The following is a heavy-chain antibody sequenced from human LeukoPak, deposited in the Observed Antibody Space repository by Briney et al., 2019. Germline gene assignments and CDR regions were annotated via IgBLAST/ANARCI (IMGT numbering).Heavy chain of an antibody. CDR1: GGTFSSYA. CDR3: ARGRYCSSTSCYPDRGEFDY. J-gene: IGHJ4*02. D-gene: IGHD2-2*01. CDR2: IIPIFGTA. Sequence: GSSVKVSCKASGGTFSSYAISWVQQAPGQGLEWMGGIIPIFGTANYAQKFQGRVTITADESTSTAYMELSSLRSEDTAVYYCARGRYCSSTSCYPDRGEFDYWGQGTLVTVSS. V-gene: IGHV1-69*01.